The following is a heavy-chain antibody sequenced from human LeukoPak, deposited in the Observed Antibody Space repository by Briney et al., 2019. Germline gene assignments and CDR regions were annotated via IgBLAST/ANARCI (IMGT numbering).Heavy chain of an antibody. CDR3: ARSVNPHYDSIQGPQGWFDP. D-gene: IGHD3-3*01. Sequence: SETLSLTGAGSGVSISSGGHSWSWIRQPPEKGLEWIGYIYHSGCAYYNPSLKSRVTISVDRSKNQFSLKLSSVTAADTAVYYCARSVNPHYDSIQGPQGWFDPWGQGTLVTVSS. CDR1: GVSISSGGHS. V-gene: IGHV4-30-2*01. CDR2: IYHSGCA. J-gene: IGHJ5*02.